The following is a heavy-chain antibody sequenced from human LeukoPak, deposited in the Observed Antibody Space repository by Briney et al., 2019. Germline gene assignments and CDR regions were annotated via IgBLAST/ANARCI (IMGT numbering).Heavy chain of an antibody. D-gene: IGHD1-26*01. J-gene: IGHJ6*03. CDR3: ARGQVGANAYFYYYMDV. CDR2: INPNSGGT. Sequence: ASVKVSCKASGYTFTGYYMHWVRQAPGQGLEWMGWINPNSGGTKYAQKFQGRVTMTRDTSISTAYMELSRLRSDDTAFYYCARGQVGANAYFYYYMDVWGKGTTVTVSS. V-gene: IGHV1-2*02. CDR1: GYTFTGYY.